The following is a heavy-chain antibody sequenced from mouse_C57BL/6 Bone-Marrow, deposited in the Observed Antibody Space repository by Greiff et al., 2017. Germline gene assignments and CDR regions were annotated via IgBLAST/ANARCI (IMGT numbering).Heavy chain of an antibody. CDR3: ARHHAGFAY. J-gene: IGHJ3*01. CDR2: ISSGGSYT. CDR1: GFTFSSYG. V-gene: IGHV5-6*01. Sequence: EVKLVESGGDLVKPGGSLKLSCAASGFTFSSYGMSWVRQTPDKRLEWVATISSGGSYTYYPDSVKGRFTISRDNAKNTLYLQMSSLKSEDTAMYYCARHHAGFAYWGQGTLVTVSA.